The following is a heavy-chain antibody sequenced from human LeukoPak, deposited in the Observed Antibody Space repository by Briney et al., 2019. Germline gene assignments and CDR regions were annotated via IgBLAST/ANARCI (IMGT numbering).Heavy chain of an antibody. J-gene: IGHJ4*02. CDR3: AKGYRNTDDY. D-gene: IGHD1-1*01. Sequence: PGGSLRLSCAASGFTFSNKYMTWVRQAPGKGLEWVSLIYSDGRTYYSDSVKGRCTISRDNSKNTLYLQMNSLRPEDTAVYYCAKGYRNTDDYWGQGTLVTVSS. CDR1: GFTFSNKY. V-gene: IGHV3-53*05. CDR2: IYSDGRT.